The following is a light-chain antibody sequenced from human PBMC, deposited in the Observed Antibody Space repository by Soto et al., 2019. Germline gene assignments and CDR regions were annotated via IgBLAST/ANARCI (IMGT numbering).Light chain of an antibody. Sequence: EIVLTQSPDTVSVSPVERVTLSCRASQNIFSNYLAWYQQKPGQAPRLLIYGASSRATGIPDRFSGSGSGTDFTLTISRLEPEDFAVYYCQQYGSSLLTFGGGTKVDIK. J-gene: IGKJ4*01. CDR2: GAS. CDR3: QQYGSSLLT. V-gene: IGKV3-20*01. CDR1: QNIFSNY.